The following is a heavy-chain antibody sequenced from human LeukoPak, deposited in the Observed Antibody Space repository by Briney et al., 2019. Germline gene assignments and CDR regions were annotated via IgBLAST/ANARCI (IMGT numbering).Heavy chain of an antibody. CDR2: TIPIFGTA. CDR1: GGTFSSYA. Sequence: SVKVSCKDSGGTFSSYAISWVRQAPGQGLEWMGGTIPIFGTADYAQKFQGRVTITADESTSTAYMELSSLSSEDTAVYYCAKLGVGSYDGSGYIDYWGQGTLVTVSS. J-gene: IGHJ4*02. V-gene: IGHV1-69*01. D-gene: IGHD3-22*01. CDR3: AKLGVGSYDGSGYIDY.